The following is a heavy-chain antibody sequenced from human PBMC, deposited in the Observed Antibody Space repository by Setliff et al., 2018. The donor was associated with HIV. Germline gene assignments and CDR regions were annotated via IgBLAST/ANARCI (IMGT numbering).Heavy chain of an antibody. J-gene: IGHJ6*03. D-gene: IGHD3-10*01. CDR1: AGSMSSDTW. CDR3: AAKVKVTLARGVHYRYYYYMDV. CDR2: IYHSGST. V-gene: IGHV4-4*02. Sequence: TLSLTCAVSAGSMSSDTWWTWVRQYQGKWLEWVGEIYHSGSTNYNTSLKGRVAMSVAKSKNQFALKLNSVTAADTAVYYCAAKVKVTLARGVHYRYYYYMDVWGKGTMVTVSS.